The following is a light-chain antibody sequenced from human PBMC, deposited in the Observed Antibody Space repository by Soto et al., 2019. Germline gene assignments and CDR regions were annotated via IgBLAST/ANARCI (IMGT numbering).Light chain of an antibody. CDR3: QQSYSTHPWT. Sequence: DIQMTQSPSSLSASVGDRVTITCRASQSIVTYLNWYLQKPGKATKLLIYAASNLQTGVPSRFSGSGSGTEFTRTLSSLQPEDFANYFCQQSYSTHPWTFGQGTKVDIK. CDR2: AAS. V-gene: IGKV1-39*01. CDR1: QSIVTY. J-gene: IGKJ1*01.